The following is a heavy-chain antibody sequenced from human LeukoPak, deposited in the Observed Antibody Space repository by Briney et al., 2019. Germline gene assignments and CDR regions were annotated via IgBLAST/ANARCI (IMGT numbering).Heavy chain of an antibody. Sequence: SVKVSCKASGGTFSNYVISWVRQAPGQGLEWMGGIIPIFGTANYAQKFQGKVTITADESTNTAYMELSSLRSEDTAVYYCARGFPPRRSYDSSGYYSYSFDYWGQGTLVTVSS. V-gene: IGHV1-69*13. D-gene: IGHD3-22*01. CDR3: ARGFPPRRSYDSSGYYSYSFDY. CDR2: IIPIFGTA. CDR1: GGTFSNYV. J-gene: IGHJ4*02.